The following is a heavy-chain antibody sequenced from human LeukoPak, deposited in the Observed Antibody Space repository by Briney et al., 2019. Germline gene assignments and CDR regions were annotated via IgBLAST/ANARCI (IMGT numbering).Heavy chain of an antibody. Sequence: PSETLSLTCTVSGGSISSYYWSWIRQPAGKGLEGIGRIYTSGSTNYNPSLKSRVTMSVDTSKNQFPLRLSSVNAADTAVYFCAREGTSGGLNWLDPWGQGTLVTVSS. V-gene: IGHV4-4*07. J-gene: IGHJ5*02. CDR3: AREGTSGGLNWLDP. CDR1: GGSISSYY. D-gene: IGHD3-10*01. CDR2: IYTSGST.